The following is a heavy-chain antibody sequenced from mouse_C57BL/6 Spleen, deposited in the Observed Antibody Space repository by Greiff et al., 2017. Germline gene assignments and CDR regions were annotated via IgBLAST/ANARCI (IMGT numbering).Heavy chain of an antibody. CDR1: GYTFTSYG. D-gene: IGHD2-5*01. V-gene: IGHV1-81*01. Sequence: QVQLKQSGAELARPGASVKLSCKASGYTFTSYGLSWVKQRTGQGLEWIGEIYPRRGNTYYNEKFKGKATLTADKSSSTAYMELRSLTSEDSAVYFCARVSKGDAMDYWGQGTSVTVSS. CDR3: ARVSKGDAMDY. CDR2: IYPRRGNT. J-gene: IGHJ4*01.